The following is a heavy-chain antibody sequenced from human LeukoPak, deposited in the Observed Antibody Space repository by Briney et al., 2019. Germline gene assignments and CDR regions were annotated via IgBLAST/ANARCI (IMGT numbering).Heavy chain of an antibody. D-gene: IGHD6-19*01. V-gene: IGHV3-7*01. CDR1: GFTFSSYW. J-gene: IGHJ4*02. Sequence: GGSLRLSCAASGFTFSSYWMSWVRQAPGKGLEWVANIKQDGSEKYYVDSVKGRFTISRDNAKNSLYLQMNSLGAEDTAVYYCARASGGGSSSGWYGEDYFDYWGQGTLVTVSS. CDR2: IKQDGSEK. CDR3: ARASGGGSSSGWYGEDYFDY.